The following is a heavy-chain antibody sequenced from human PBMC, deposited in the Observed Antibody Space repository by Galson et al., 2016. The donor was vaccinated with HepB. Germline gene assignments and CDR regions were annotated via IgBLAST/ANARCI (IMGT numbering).Heavy chain of an antibody. D-gene: IGHD2-15*01. CDR1: GFTFSTYS. CDR3: ARQNLGHCSGGRGRCSPYGLDI. V-gene: IGHV3-21*01. Sequence: SLRLSCAASGFTFSTYSMNWVRQAPGKGLEWVSCISSGSDYIYYADSVKGRFTISRDNSQSTGYLQMNSLRAKDTAVYYCARQNLGHCSGGRGRCSPYGLDIWGQGTVVTVSS. CDR2: ISSGSDYI. J-gene: IGHJ3*02.